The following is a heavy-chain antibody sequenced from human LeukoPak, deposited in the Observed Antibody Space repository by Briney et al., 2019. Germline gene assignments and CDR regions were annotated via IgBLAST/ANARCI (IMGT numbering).Heavy chain of an antibody. CDR1: GGSISSYY. D-gene: IGHD3-10*01. CDR3: AGKWFGSLGFDY. Sequence: SETLSLTCTVSGGSISSYYWSWIRQPPGKGLEWIGYIYYSGSTNYNPSLKSRVTISVDTSKNQFSLKLSSVTAADTAVYYCAGKWFGSLGFDYWGQGTLVTVSS. J-gene: IGHJ4*02. V-gene: IGHV4-59*08. CDR2: IYYSGST.